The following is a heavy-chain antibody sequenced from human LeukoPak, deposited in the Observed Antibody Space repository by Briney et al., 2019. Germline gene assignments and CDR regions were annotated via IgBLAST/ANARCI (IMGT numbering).Heavy chain of an antibody. D-gene: IGHD3-3*01. CDR2: VNPNSGNK. CDR3: ARGQVEIFGVYYYYYYGMDV. V-gene: IGHV1-8*01. J-gene: IGHJ6*02. CDR1: GYTFTSYY. Sequence: SVKVSCKASGYTFTSYYLNWVGQAAGQGGEGVEWVNPNSGNKGYAQKLQDRDTITRNTSISTAYMAQSSLRSEDTAVYYGARGQVEIFGVYYYYYYGMDVWGQGTMVTVSS.